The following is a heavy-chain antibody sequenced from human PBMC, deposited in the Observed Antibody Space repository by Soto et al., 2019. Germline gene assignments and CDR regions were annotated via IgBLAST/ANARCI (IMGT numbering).Heavy chain of an antibody. D-gene: IGHD1-1*01. CDR1: GFTFSSYA. Sequence: GGSLRLSCAASGFTFSSYAMSWVRQAPGKGLEWVSVIRSSGDRTYYADSVKGRFTISRDNSKNTLYMQMNSLRAEDTAVYYCGKQQGPEPPYYYAMDGWGQGTTATVSS. V-gene: IGHV3-23*01. CDR3: GKQQGPEPPYYYAMDG. J-gene: IGHJ6*02. CDR2: IRSSGDRT.